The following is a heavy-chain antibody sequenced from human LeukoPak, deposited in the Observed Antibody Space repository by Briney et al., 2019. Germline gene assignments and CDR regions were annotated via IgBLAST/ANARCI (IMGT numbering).Heavy chain of an antibody. CDR3: ARGRRETWTLGATDAFDI. J-gene: IGHJ3*02. Sequence: ALVKVSCKASGYTFTSYDINWVRQATGQGLEWMGWMNPNSGNTGYAQKFQGRVTMTRNTSISTAYMELSSLRSEDTAVYYCARGRRETWTLGATDAFDIWGQGTMVTVSS. D-gene: IGHD1-26*01. V-gene: IGHV1-8*01. CDR1: GYTFTSYD. CDR2: MNPNSGNT.